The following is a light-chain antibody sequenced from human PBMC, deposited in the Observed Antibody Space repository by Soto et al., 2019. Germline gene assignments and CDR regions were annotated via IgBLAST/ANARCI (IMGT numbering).Light chain of an antibody. Sequence: QSVLAQPPSVSGSPGQSVTISCTGTSSDVGAYNYVAWYQQHPGKAPKVMIYDVSKRPSGVPDRFSGSKSGNTASLTISGLQAEDEADYYCCSNAGSLEAFGTGTKVTVL. CDR2: DVS. CDR1: SSDVGAYNY. V-gene: IGLV2-11*01. CDR3: CSNAGSLEA. J-gene: IGLJ1*01.